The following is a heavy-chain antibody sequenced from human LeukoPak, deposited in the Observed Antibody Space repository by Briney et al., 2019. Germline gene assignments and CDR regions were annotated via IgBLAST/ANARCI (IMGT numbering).Heavy chain of an antibody. D-gene: IGHD3-22*01. J-gene: IGHJ4*02. CDR2: IGAYNGNT. Sequence: ASVKVSCKASGYTFTSYGISWVRQAPGQGLEWMGWIGAYNGNTNYAQKLQGRVTMTTDTSTSTAYMELRSLRSDDTAVYYCARGAYDSSGYYPLHFDYWGQGTLVTVSS. V-gene: IGHV1-18*01. CDR1: GYTFTSYG. CDR3: ARGAYDSSGYYPLHFDY.